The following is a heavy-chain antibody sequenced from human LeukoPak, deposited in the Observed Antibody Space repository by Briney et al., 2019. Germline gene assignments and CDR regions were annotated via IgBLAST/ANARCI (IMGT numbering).Heavy chain of an antibody. V-gene: IGHV3-43D*03. J-gene: IGHJ4*02. CDR1: GFTFDDYA. CDR2: ISWDGGST. D-gene: IGHD3-22*01. Sequence: GGSLRLSCAASGFTFDDYAMHWVRHAPGKGLEWVSLISWDGGSTYYADSVKGRFTISRDNSKNSLYLQMNSLRAEDTALYYCARGYYYDSSGYPFDYWGQGTLVTVSS. CDR3: ARGYYYDSSGYPFDY.